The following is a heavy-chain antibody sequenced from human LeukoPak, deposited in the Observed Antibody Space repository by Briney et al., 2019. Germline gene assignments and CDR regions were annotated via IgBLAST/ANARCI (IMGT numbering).Heavy chain of an antibody. CDR1: GYTFTSYG. D-gene: IGHD3-3*01. CDR3: ARSVITIFGVVILYFDY. V-gene: IGHV1-18*01. Sequence: AASVKVSCKASGYTFTSYGIRWVRQAPGQGLEWMGWISAYNGNTNYAQKLQGRVTMTTDTSTSTAYMELRSLRSDDTAVYYCARSVITIFGVVILYFDYWGQGTLVTVSS. CDR2: ISAYNGNT. J-gene: IGHJ4*02.